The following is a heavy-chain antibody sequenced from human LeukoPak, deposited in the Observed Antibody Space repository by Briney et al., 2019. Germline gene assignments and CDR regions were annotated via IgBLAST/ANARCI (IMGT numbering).Heavy chain of an antibody. CDR1: GFTFSSYA. D-gene: IGHD6-19*01. CDR2: ISYDGSNK. CDR3: ARDLGSSGWGGLDY. Sequence: SGGSLRLSCAASGFTFSSYAMHWVRQAPGKGLEWVAVISYDGSNKYYADSVKGRFTISRDNSKNTLYLQMNSLRAEDTAVYYCARDLGSSGWGGLDYWGQGTLVTVSS. J-gene: IGHJ4*02. V-gene: IGHV3-30*04.